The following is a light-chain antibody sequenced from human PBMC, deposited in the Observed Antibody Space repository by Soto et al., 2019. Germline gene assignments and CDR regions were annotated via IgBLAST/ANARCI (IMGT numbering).Light chain of an antibody. CDR1: QSISNSY. V-gene: IGKV3-20*01. CDR2: GAS. J-gene: IGKJ1*01. Sequence: EIVLTQSPGTLSLSPGERATLSCRASQSISNSYLAWYQQKPGQAPRLLICGASSRATGIPDRFSGSGSVTDFTLTISRLEPEDFAVYYCQQYGSSPEWTFGQGTKVDIK. CDR3: QQYGSSPEWT.